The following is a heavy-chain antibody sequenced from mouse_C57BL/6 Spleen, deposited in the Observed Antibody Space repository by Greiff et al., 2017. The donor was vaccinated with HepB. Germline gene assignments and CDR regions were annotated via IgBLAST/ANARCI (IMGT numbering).Heavy chain of an antibody. D-gene: IGHD2-3*01. CDR2: ISYDGSN. J-gene: IGHJ2*01. V-gene: IGHV3-6*01. CDR3: ARDGDGYPDY. Sequence: EVQRVESGPGLVKPSQSLSLTCSVTGYSITSGYYWNWIRQFPGNKLEWMGYISYDGSNNYNPSLKNRISITRNTSKNHFFLELNSVTTEDTATYYCARDGDGYPDYWGQGTTLTVSS. CDR1: GYSITSGYY.